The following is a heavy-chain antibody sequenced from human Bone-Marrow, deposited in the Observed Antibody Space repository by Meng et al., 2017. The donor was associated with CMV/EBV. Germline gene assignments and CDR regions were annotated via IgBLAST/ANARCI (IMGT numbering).Heavy chain of an antibody. Sequence: CAAAGFTFSGSAMHWVRQASGKGLEWVGRIRSKADNYTTTYAASVKGRFTISRDDSKNTTYLQINSLKTEDTAVYYCARGWRGGSQHWGQGTLVTVSS. V-gene: IGHV3-73*01. CDR3: ARGWRGGSQH. J-gene: IGHJ1*01. D-gene: IGHD6-19*01. CDR1: GFTFSGSA. CDR2: IRSKADNYTT.